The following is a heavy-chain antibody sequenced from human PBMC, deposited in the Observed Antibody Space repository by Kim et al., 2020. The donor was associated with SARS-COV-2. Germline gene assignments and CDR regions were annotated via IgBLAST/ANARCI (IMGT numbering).Heavy chain of an antibody. CDR1: GVSISSSSYY. J-gene: IGHJ5*02. CDR3: ARHIVVVPAASGAVVDWFDP. D-gene: IGHD2-2*01. CDR2: IYYSGST. V-gene: IGHV4-39*01. Sequence: SETLSLTCTVSGVSISSSSYYWGWIRQPPGKGLEWIGSIYYSGSTYYNPSLKSRVTISVDTSKNQFSLKLSSVTAADTAVYYCARHIVVVPAASGAVVDWFDPWGQGTLVTVSS.